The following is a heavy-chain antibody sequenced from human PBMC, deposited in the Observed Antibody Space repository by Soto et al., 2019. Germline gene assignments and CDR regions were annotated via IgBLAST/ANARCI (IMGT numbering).Heavy chain of an antibody. V-gene: IGHV3-15*01. CDR2: IKSKTDGGTT. Sequence: EVQLVESGGGLVKPGESLRLSCAASGFTFSNAWMSWVRQAPGKGLEWVGRIKSKTDGGTTDYAAPVKGRFTISRDDSKNTLYLQMNSLKTEATDLYYCTTEFLTPNWFDPWGQGTLVTVSS. J-gene: IGHJ5*02. CDR1: GFTFSNAW. CDR3: TTEFLTPNWFDP.